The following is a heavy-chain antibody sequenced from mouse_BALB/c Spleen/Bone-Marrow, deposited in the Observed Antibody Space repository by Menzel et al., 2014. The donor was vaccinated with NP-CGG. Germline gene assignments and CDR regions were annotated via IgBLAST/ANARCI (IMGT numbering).Heavy chain of an antibody. J-gene: IGHJ2*01. D-gene: IGHD1-1*01. CDR2: ILPGSGST. CDR3: AREDYYGSSYGDY. V-gene: IGHV1-9*01. CDR1: GYTFSSYW. Sequence: QVHVKQSGAELMKPGASVKISCKATGYTFSSYWIEWVKQRPGHGLEWIGEILPGSGSTNYNEKFRGKATFTADTSSNTAYMQLSSLTSEDPAVYYCAREDYYGSSYGDYWGQGTTLTVSS.